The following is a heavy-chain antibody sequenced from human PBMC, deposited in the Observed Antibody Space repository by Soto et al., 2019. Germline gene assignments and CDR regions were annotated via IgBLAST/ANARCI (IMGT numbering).Heavy chain of an antibody. V-gene: IGHV3-23*01. CDR3: VKVVGLGSLNNWFDP. CDR1: GFTFSSYA. Sequence: LRLSCAASGFTFSSYAMSWVRQAPGKGLEWVSAISGSGGSTYYADSVKGRFTISRDNSKNTLYLQMNSLRAEDTAVYYCVKVVGLGSLNNWFDPWGQGTLVTVSS. J-gene: IGHJ5*02. CDR2: ISGSGGST. D-gene: IGHD3-10*01.